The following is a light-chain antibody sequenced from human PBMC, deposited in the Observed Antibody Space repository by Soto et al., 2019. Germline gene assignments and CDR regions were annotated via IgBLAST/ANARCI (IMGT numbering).Light chain of an antibody. Sequence: EIVLTQSPGTLSLSPGERATLSCRASQTVTNTYLAWYQQKSGQAPNFLIYGASNRATGIPDRFSGSGSGTDFTFTISRLEPEDFAVYYCQQYGTLPPTFGGGTKVEI. V-gene: IGKV3-20*01. J-gene: IGKJ4*01. CDR3: QQYGTLPPT. CDR2: GAS. CDR1: QTVTNTY.